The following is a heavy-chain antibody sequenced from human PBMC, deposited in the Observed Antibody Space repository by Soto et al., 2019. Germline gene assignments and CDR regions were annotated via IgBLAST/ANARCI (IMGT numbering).Heavy chain of an antibody. D-gene: IGHD6-13*01. J-gene: IGHJ6*02. CDR2: IYYSGST. CDR3: ARKSAAAEQDYYYYGMDV. CDR1: GGSISSCGYY. Sequence: SETLSLTCTVSGGSISSCGYYWSWIRQHPGKGLEWIGYIYYSGSTYYNPSLKSRVTISVDTSKNQFSLKLSSVTAADTAVYYCARKSAAAEQDYYYYGMDVWGQGTTVTVSS. V-gene: IGHV4-31*03.